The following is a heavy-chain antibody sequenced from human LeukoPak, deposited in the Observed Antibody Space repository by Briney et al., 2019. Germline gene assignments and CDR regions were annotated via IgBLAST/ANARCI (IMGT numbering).Heavy chain of an antibody. CDR2: ISGGGGTT. J-gene: IGHJ4*02. V-gene: IGHV3-23*01. Sequence: GGSLRLSCAASGFTFSSYAMSWVRQPPGKGLEWVSAISGGGGTTYYADSVKGRFTISRDNSKNTLSLQMNGLRAEDTAVYCCAKSKTTSWSDFDYWGQGTLVTVSS. CDR3: AKSKTTSWSDFDY. CDR1: GFTFSSYA. D-gene: IGHD2-2*01.